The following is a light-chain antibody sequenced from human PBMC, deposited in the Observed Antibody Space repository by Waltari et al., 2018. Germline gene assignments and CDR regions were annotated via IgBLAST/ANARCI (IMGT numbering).Light chain of an antibody. V-gene: IGLV9-49*01. CDR1: SGYSNYN. CDR2: VGTGGIVG. Sequence: QPVLTQPPSASASLGASVTLTCTLRSGYSNYNVDWYQQRPGEGPRFVMRVGTGGIVGSKGDGIPDRFSVLGSGLNRYLTIKNIQEEDESDYHCGADHGSGSNFARRWVFGGGTKLTVL. CDR3: GADHGSGSNFARRWV. J-gene: IGLJ3*02.